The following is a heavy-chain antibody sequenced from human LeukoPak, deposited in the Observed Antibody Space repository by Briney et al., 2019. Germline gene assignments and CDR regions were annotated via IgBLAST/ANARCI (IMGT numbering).Heavy chain of an antibody. D-gene: IGHD3-22*01. J-gene: IGHJ3*02. CDR2: ISSSGSTI. Sequence: PGGSLRLSCAASGFTFSSYEMNWVRQAPGKGLEWVSYISSSGSTIYYADSVKGRFTISRDNAKNSLYLQMNSLRAEDTAVYYCATYYDGSGYYDAFDIWGQGTMVTASS. CDR1: GFTFSSYE. CDR3: ATYYDGSGYYDAFDI. V-gene: IGHV3-48*03.